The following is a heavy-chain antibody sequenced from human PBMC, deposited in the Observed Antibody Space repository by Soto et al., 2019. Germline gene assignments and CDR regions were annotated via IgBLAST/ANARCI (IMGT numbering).Heavy chain of an antibody. V-gene: IGHV4-59*08. CDR1: GGSISTYY. CDR2: IYYSGIT. J-gene: IGHJ3*02. D-gene: IGHD7-27*01. CDR3: ARGAWASAFDI. Sequence: SETLSLTCTVSGGSISTYYWSWIRQPPGKGLEWIGYIYYSGITNYNPSLKSRVTISVDTSKDQFSLKLSSVTAADTAVYYCARGAWASAFDIWGQGTMVTVSS.